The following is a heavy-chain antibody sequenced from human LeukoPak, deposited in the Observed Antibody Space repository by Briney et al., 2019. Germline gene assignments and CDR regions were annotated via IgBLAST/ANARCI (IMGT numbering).Heavy chain of an antibody. CDR3: ARPYYYGSGSYLFDY. CDR2: ISSSSSYI. D-gene: IGHD3-10*01. Sequence: GGSLRLSCAASGFTFSSYSMNWVRQAPGKGLEWVSSISSSSSYIYYADSVKGRFTISRDNAKNSLYLQMNSLSAEDTAVYYCARPYYYGSGSYLFDYWGQGTLVTVSS. V-gene: IGHV3-21*01. CDR1: GFTFSSYS. J-gene: IGHJ4*02.